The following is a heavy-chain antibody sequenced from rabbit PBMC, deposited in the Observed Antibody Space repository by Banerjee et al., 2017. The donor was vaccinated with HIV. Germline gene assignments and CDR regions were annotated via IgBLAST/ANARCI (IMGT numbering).Heavy chain of an antibody. D-gene: IGHD1-1*01. J-gene: IGHJ4*01. CDR2: IYNGDGST. CDR3: ARGDPNVISGFHL. CDR1: GFDFSSSYY. Sequence: QSLEESGGGLVKPGGTLTLTCKVSGFDFSSSYYMSWVRQAPGKGPEWIACIYNGDGSTYYASWAKGRFTISKTSSTTVTLQVTSLTDADTATYFCARGDPNVISGFHLWGQGTLVTVS. V-gene: IGHV1S40*01.